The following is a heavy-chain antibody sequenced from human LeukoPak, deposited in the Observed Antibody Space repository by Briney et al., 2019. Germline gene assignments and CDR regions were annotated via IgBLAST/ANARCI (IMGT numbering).Heavy chain of an antibody. Sequence: ASVWVSSEASGYTFTGYNMDCVPQAPEQGVEWMGWINPNSGGTNYAQKSQGRVTMTRDTSISTAYMELSRLRSADTAVYYCARRPLRVHSRVLGKIDYWGQGTLVTVSS. D-gene: IGHD1-1*01. CDR1: GYTFTGYN. CDR2: INPNSGGT. V-gene: IGHV1-2*02. CDR3: ARRPLRVHSRVLGKIDY. J-gene: IGHJ4*02.